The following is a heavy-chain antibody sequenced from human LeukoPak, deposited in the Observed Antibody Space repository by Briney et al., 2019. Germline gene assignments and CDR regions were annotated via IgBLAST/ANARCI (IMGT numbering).Heavy chain of an antibody. D-gene: IGHD5-24*01. CDR3: ARTLIEGLQSGDFDY. J-gene: IGHJ4*02. Sequence: ASVKVSCKASGGTFSSYAISWVRRAPGQGLEWMGWISAYNGNTNYAQKLQGRVTMTTDTSTSTAYMELRSLRSDDTAVYYCARTLIEGLQSGDFDYWGQGTLATVSS. CDR1: GGTFSSYA. V-gene: IGHV1-18*01. CDR2: ISAYNGNT.